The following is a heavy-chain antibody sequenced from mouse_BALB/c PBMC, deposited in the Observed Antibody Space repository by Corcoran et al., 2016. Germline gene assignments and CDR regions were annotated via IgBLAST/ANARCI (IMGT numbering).Heavy chain of an antibody. V-gene: IGHV14-1*02. D-gene: IGHD3-1*01. CDR3: ARSGDVYAMDY. CDR1: GFNIKEYY. J-gene: IGHJ4*01. CDR2: IDPENGNT. Sequence: EVQLQQSGAELVRPGALVKLSCKASGFNIKEYYMHWVKQRPEQGLEWIGWIDPENGNTIYDPKFQGKASITADTSSNTAYLQLSSLTSEDTAVYYCARSGDVYAMDYWGQGTSVTVSS.